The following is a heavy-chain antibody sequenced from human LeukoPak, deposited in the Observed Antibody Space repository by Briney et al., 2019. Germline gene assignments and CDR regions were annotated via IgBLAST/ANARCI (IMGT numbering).Heavy chain of an antibody. D-gene: IGHD3-10*01. V-gene: IGHV4-34*01. CDR1: GGSFSGYY. CDR3: AKVRGLYGAFYYYIDV. J-gene: IGHJ6*03. Sequence: SETLSLTCAVYGGSFSGYYWSWIRQPPGKGLEWIGEINHSGSTNYNPSLKSRVTISVDTSKNQFSLKLSSVTAADTAVYYCAKVRGLYGAFYYYIDVWGKGTTVTVSS. CDR2: INHSGST.